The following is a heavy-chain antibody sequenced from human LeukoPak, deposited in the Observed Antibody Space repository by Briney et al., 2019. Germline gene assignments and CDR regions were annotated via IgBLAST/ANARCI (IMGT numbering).Heavy chain of an antibody. CDR3: ARGFTSITIFGVVPDAFDI. J-gene: IGHJ3*02. Sequence: PSETLSLTCTVSGGSISSYYWSWIRQPPGKGLEGIGYTYYSGSPNYNPSLKSRVTISVDTSKNQFSLKLSSVTAADTAVYYCARGFTSITIFGVVPDAFDIWGQGTMVTVSS. V-gene: IGHV4-59*01. D-gene: IGHD3-3*01. CDR2: TYYSGSP. CDR1: GGSISSYY.